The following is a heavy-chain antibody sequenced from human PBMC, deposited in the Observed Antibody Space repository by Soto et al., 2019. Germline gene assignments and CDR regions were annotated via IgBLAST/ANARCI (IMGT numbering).Heavy chain of an antibody. J-gene: IGHJ1*01. CDR3: ATDLGVALAPLSILYFQQ. CDR1: GYSLNELC. V-gene: IGHV1-24*01. CDR2: FDPEEGKM. D-gene: IGHD3-10*01. Sequence: ASVKVSCKVSGYSLNELCMHWVRQPPGKGLEWIGGFDPEEGKMIYAQNFQGRVTMTEDTSTDTAYMELNSLTSEDTAIYYCATDLGVALAPLSILYFQQWGQGTVVTVTS.